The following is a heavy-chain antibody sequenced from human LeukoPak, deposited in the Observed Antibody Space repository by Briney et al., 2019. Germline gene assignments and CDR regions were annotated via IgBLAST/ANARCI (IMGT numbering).Heavy chain of an antibody. CDR1: GFTFSSYV. CDR3: AKKHLPSSGWYYDY. V-gene: IGHV3-23*01. D-gene: IGHD6-19*01. J-gene: IGHJ4*02. CDR2: ISGGGDTT. Sequence: GGSLRLSCAASGFTFSSYVLSWVRQAPGKGLEWVSIISGGGDTTFYADSLKGRFTISRDNSKNTLYLHMDSLRVEDTAIYYCAKKHLPSSGWYYDYWGQGTLVTVSS.